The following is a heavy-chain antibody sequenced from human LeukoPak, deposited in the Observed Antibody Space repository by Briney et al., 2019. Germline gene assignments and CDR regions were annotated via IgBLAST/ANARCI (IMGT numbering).Heavy chain of an antibody. Sequence: VASVKVSCKASGYTFTGYYIHWVRQAPGQGLEWMGWINPNNGGTNYAQKLQGRVTMTRDTSISTAYMELNRLTSDDTAVYYCARDKYTGYETFDYWGQGTPVTVSS. D-gene: IGHD5-12*01. V-gene: IGHV1-2*02. J-gene: IGHJ4*02. CDR3: ARDKYTGYETFDY. CDR1: GYTFTGYY. CDR2: INPNNGGT.